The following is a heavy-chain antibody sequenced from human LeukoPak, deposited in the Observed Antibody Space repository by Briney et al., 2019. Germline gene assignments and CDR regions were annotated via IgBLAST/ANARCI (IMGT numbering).Heavy chain of an antibody. J-gene: IGHJ4*02. D-gene: IGHD3-22*01. CDR3: ARDYYDSSGYYFSSY. V-gene: IGHV3-11*04. CDR2: TTTNGAST. CDR1: GFIFSDYY. Sequence: GGSLRLSCVASGFIFSDYYMTWIRQAPGKGLEWISYTTTNGASTYYATSVKGRFTISRDNAQKSLFLQMHSLRAEDTAVYYCARDYYDSSGYYFSSYWGQGTLVTVSS.